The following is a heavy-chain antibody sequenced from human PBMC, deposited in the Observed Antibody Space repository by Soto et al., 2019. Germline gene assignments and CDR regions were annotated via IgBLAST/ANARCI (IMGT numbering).Heavy chain of an antibody. V-gene: IGHV3-23*01. CDR2: ISGSGSST. Sequence: EVQLLESGGGLAQPGGSLRLSCAASGFTFASYGMNWVRQAPGKGLEWVSAISGSGSSTYYADSVKGRFTISRDNSKNALYLQMNSLTAQDTAVYYCAKDLSPSSGSYYGYFAYWGQGTLVTVSS. J-gene: IGHJ4*02. D-gene: IGHD1-26*01. CDR3: AKDLSPSSGSYYGYFAY. CDR1: GFTFASYG.